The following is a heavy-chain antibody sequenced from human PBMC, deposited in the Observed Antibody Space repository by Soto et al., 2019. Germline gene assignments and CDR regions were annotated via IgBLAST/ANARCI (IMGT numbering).Heavy chain of an antibody. CDR3: AKMGGYSGYDDAFDI. CDR2: ISYDGSNK. V-gene: IGHV3-30*18. Sequence: GGSLRLSCAASGFTFGSYGMHWVRQAPGKGLEWVAVISYDGSNKYYADSVKGRFTISRDNSKNTLYLQMNSLRAEDTAVYYCAKMGGYSGYDDAFDIWGQGTMVTVSS. J-gene: IGHJ3*02. CDR1: GFTFGSYG. D-gene: IGHD5-12*01.